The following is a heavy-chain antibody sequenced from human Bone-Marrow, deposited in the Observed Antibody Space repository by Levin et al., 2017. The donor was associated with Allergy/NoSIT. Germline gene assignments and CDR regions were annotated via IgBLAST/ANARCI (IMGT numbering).Heavy chain of an antibody. CDR3: AKEGMINSYAQNYLDD. CDR2: IWFDGSHE. D-gene: IGHD3-16*01. V-gene: IGHV3-33*06. Sequence: PGGSLRLSCAASGFTFSDYGMHWVRQAPGKGLEWVALIWFDGSHEYYADSVKGRFTISRDNSKNTLDLQMDSLRAEDTALYYCAKEGMINSYAQNYLDDWGRGTLVTVSS. CDR1: GFTFSDYG. J-gene: IGHJ4*02.